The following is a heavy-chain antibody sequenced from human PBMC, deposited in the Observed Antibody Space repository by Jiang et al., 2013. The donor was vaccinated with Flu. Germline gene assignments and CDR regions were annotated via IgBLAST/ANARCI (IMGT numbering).Heavy chain of an antibody. CDR3: AKDGSGWEYYGMDV. CDR2: ISGSGGST. D-gene: IGHD6-19*01. V-gene: IGHV3-23*01. CDR1: GFTFSSYA. J-gene: IGHJ6*02. Sequence: LSCAASGFTFSSYAMSWVRQAPGKGLEWVSAISGSGGSTYYADSVKGRFTISRDNSKNTLYLQMNSLRAEDTAVYYCAKDGSGWEYYGMDVWGQGTTVTVSS.